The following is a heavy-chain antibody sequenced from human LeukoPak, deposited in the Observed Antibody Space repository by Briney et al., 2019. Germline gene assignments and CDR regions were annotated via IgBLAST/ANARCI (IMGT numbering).Heavy chain of an antibody. CDR3: ARCGPSGSYYCAFDY. CDR1: GYTFTSYY. Sequence: ASVKVSCKASGYTFTSYYMHWVRQAPGQGLEWMGIINPSGGSTSYAQKFQGRVTMTRDTSTSTVYMELSSLRSEDTAEYYCARCGPSGSYYCAFDYWGQGTLVTVSS. V-gene: IGHV1-46*01. D-gene: IGHD1-26*01. CDR2: INPSGGST. J-gene: IGHJ4*02.